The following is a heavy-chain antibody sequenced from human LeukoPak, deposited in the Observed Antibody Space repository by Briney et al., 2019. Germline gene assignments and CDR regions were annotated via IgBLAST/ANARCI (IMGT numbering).Heavy chain of an antibody. CDR1: GGRIINK. CDR3: ARRPGN. V-gene: IGHV3-53*01. D-gene: IGHD1-14*01. Sequence: GGSLRLSCVDLGGGRIINKKSWVRQAPGKGLEWVSLIYSGGAIRYADSVKGRFTISRDSSKNTLFLQMNDLTVEDTARYYCARRPGNWGQGILVTVSS. J-gene: IGHJ4*02. CDR2: IYSGGAI.